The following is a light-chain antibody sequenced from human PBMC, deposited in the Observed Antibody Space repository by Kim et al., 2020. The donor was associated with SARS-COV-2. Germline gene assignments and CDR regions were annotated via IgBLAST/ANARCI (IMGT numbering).Light chain of an antibody. V-gene: IGKV1-39*01. J-gene: IGKJ3*01. CDR3: QQSYITPFS. CDR1: QSISSH. Sequence: DIQMTQSPSTLSASVGDRVTITCRTTQSISSHLNWYQQKPGRAPKLLISAASTLQGGVPSRFSGSGSETDFTLSISSLQPEDFATYFCQQSYITPFSFGPGTKVDIK. CDR2: AAS.